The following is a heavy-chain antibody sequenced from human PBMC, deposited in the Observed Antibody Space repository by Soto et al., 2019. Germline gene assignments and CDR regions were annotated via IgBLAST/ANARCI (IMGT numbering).Heavy chain of an antibody. CDR3: AGSFKYGSGTFDAFDI. D-gene: IGHD3-10*01. CDR1: GGTFSSYA. V-gene: IGHV1-69*13. J-gene: IGHJ3*02. CDR2: IIPIFGTT. Sequence: ASVNVSCKASGGTFSSYAISWVRQAPGQGLEWMGGIIPIFGTTNYAEKFRGRVSITADESTSTAYVELSSLRSEDTAVYYCAGSFKYGSGTFDAFDIWGQGTMVTVS.